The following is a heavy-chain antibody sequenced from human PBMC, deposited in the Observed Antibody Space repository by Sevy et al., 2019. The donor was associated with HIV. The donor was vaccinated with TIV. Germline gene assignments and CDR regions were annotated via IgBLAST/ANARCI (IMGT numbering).Heavy chain of an antibody. CDR2: ISGSGGST. Sequence: GGSLRLSCAASEFTFSSYAMSWVRQAPGKGLEWVSAISGSGGSTYYADAVKGRFTISRDNSQNTLYLEMNSLRAEDTAVYYCAKDGYKPSVGDENYYYHYMDVWGKGTTVTASS. D-gene: IGHD1-20*01. CDR3: AKDGYKPSVGDENYYYHYMDV. CDR1: EFTFSSYA. J-gene: IGHJ6*03. V-gene: IGHV3-23*01.